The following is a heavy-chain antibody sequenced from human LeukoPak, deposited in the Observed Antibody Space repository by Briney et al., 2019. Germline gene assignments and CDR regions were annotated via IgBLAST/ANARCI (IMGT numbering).Heavy chain of an antibody. J-gene: IGHJ4*02. Sequence: PSETLSLTCAVSGYSITSGYYWGWIRQPPGKGLEWIGSIYHSGSTYYNPSLKTRVTISVDTSKNQFSLKLSSVTAADTAVYYCARGRGRGRGYSGCYFDYWGQGTLVTVSS. CDR2: IYHSGST. CDR1: GYSITSGYY. V-gene: IGHV4-38-2*01. CDR3: ARGRGRGRGYSGCYFDY. D-gene: IGHD5-12*01.